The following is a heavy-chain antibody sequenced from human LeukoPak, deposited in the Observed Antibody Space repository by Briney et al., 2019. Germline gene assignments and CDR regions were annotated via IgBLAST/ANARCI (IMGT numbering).Heavy chain of an antibody. Sequence: DSLKVSCKASGYTFTGYYMDWVRQAPGQGLEWMGWINTSSGGTNYAQKFPGRVTMTRDTSISTAYMELSRLRSDDTAVYYCAREEGYCSGGNLYSVHVWGQGTLVTLS. CDR3: AREEGYCSGGNLYSVHV. V-gene: IGHV1-2*02. J-gene: IGHJ4*02. CDR2: INTSSGGT. D-gene: IGHD2-15*01. CDR1: GYTFTGYY.